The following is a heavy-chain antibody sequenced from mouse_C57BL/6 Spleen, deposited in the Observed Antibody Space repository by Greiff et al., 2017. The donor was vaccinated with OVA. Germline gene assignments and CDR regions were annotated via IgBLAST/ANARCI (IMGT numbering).Heavy chain of an antibody. V-gene: IGHV1-22*01. J-gene: IGHJ1*03. Sequence: EVQLQQSGPELVKPGASVKMSCKASGYTFTDYNMHWVKQSHGKSLEWIGYITPNHGGTSYNQKFKGKATLTVNKSSSTAYMELRSLTSEDSAGYYCAIYSPYWYFDVWGTGTTVTVSS. CDR1: GYTFTDYN. CDR2: ITPNHGGT. CDR3: AIYSPYWYFDV. D-gene: IGHD2-1*01.